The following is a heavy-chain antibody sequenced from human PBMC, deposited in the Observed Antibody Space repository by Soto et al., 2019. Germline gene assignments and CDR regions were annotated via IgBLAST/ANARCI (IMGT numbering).Heavy chain of an antibody. CDR2: IYYSGST. CDR3: ARVKVDMYYDFWSGYNFDY. CDR1: GGSISSYY. J-gene: IGHJ4*02. V-gene: IGHV4-59*01. D-gene: IGHD3-3*01. Sequence: SETLSLTCTVSGGSISSYYWSWIRQPPGKGLEWIGYIYYSGSTNYNPSLKSRVTISVDTSKNQFSLKLSSVTAADTAVYYWARVKVDMYYDFWSGYNFDYWGQGTLVTVSS.